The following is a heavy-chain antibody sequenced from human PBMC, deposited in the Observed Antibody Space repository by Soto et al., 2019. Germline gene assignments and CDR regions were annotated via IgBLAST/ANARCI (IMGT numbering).Heavy chain of an antibody. CDR3: ARGVAPPYYYDSSGYPNWFEP. V-gene: IGHV4-34*01. CDR1: GGSFSGYY. CDR2: INHSGST. D-gene: IGHD3-22*01. J-gene: IGHJ5*02. Sequence: PSETRSLTCAVYGGSFSGYYWSWIRKPPGKGLEWIGEINHSGSTNYNPSLKSRVTISVDTSKNQFSLKLSSVTAADTAVYYCARGVAPPYYYDSSGYPNWFEPWGQGTLVTVTP.